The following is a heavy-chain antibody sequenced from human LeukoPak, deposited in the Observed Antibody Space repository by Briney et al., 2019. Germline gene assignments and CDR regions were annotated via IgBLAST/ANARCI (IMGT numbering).Heavy chain of an antibody. D-gene: IGHD3-16*02. CDR3: ARDPSNTSGRYTYFDY. Sequence: ASVKVSCKTYGYTFTSHGTSWVRQAPGQGLEWMGWISAFNGETHYAQNLQGRVTMTTDTSTSTAYMELRSLRSDGTAVYYCARDPSNTSGRYTYFDYWGQGTLVTVSS. V-gene: IGHV1-18*01. CDR2: ISAFNGET. J-gene: IGHJ4*02. CDR1: GYTFTSHG.